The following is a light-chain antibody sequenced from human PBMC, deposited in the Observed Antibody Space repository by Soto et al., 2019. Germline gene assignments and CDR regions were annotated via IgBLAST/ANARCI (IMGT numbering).Light chain of an antibody. CDR1: QSVSSRS. Sequence: EIVLTQSPGTLSLSPGERATLSCRASQSVSSRSLAWYQQKPGQAPRLLIYDTSDRASGIPARFSGSGSGTDFTLTISSLEPEDFAVFYCQQRSVWPWTFGQGTKVDIK. J-gene: IGKJ1*01. V-gene: IGKV3D-20*02. CDR2: DTS. CDR3: QQRSVWPWT.